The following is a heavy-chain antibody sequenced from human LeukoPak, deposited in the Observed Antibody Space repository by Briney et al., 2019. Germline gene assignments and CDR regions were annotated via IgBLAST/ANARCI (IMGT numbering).Heavy chain of an antibody. J-gene: IGHJ4*02. Sequence: GGSLRLSCAASGITFSSYWMHWVRQAPGKGLVWVSRINSDGSSTSYADSVKGRFTISRDNSKNTLYLQMNSLRAEDTAVYYCAKDLRQWLVVDYWGQGTLVTVSS. CDR1: GITFSSYW. D-gene: IGHD6-19*01. V-gene: IGHV3-74*01. CDR2: INSDGSST. CDR3: AKDLRQWLVVDY.